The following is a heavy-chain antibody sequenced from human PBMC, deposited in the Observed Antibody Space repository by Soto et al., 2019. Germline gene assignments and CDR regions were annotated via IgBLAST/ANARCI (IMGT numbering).Heavy chain of an antibody. D-gene: IGHD3-22*01. CDR1: GFTFSSYG. CDR2: ISYDGSNK. CDR3: AKDEEGAYDDYDSSGPSSGY. J-gene: IGHJ4*02. V-gene: IGHV3-30*18. Sequence: PGGALRLSCAASGFTFSSYGMRWVRQAPGKGLGGVAVISYDGSNKYYADSVKGRFTIPRDNSKNTLYLQMNSLRAEDTAVYYCAKDEEGAYDDYDSSGPSSGYWGQGTLVTVSS.